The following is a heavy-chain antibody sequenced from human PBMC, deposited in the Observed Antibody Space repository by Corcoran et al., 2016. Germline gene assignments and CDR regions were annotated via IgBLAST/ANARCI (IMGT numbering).Heavy chain of an antibody. V-gene: IGHV1-8*01. D-gene: IGHD3-16*01. Sequence: QVQLEQSGAEVKKPGASVKVSCKVSGYTFISYDINWFRQATGQGLEWMGFINPASGNTGYAQKLQGRVSMTRDTSISTAYLELTSLTSEETAVNDCTRNPSTTLRTTAAYYYGGQGTLGTVS. CDR1: GYTFISYD. J-gene: IGHJ4*02. CDR2: INPASGNT. CDR3: TRNPSTTLRTTAAYYY.